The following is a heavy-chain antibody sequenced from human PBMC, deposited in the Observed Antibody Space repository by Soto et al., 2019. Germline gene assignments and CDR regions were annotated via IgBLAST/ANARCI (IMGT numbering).Heavy chain of an antibody. CDR2: MNPNSGNT. Sequence: QVQLVQSGAEVKKPGASVKVSCKASGYTFTSYDINWVRQATGQGLEGMGWMNPNSGNTGYAQKFKGRVTMTRNTSISTAYMELISLRSEDTAVYYCARSVEWLASFDYWGQGTLVTVSS. CDR1: GYTFTSYD. V-gene: IGHV1-8*01. J-gene: IGHJ4*02. CDR3: ARSVEWLASFDY. D-gene: IGHD6-19*01.